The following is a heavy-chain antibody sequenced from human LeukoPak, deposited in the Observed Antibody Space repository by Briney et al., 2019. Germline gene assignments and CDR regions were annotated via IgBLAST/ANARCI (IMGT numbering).Heavy chain of an antibody. CDR3: ARDLVDCSGGSCYSYYYGMDV. Sequence: ASVKVSCKASGGTFSSYAISWVRQAPGQGLEWMGRIIPILGIANYAQKFQGRVTITADKSTSTAYMELSSLRSEDTAVYYCARDLVDCSGGSCYSYYYGMDVWGQGTTVTVSS. J-gene: IGHJ6*02. D-gene: IGHD2-15*01. V-gene: IGHV1-69*04. CDR1: GGTFSSYA. CDR2: IIPILGIA.